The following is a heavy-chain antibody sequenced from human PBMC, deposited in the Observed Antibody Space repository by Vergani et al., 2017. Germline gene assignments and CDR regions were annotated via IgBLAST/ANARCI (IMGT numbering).Heavy chain of an antibody. CDR3: ASSKDPGTVDY. Sequence: QVETGGGLVQPGGSLRLSCAASGFTVSSNYMSWVRQAPGKGLEWVSVIYSGGSTYYADSVKGRFIISRDNSKNTLYLKMNSLRAEDTAVYYCASSKDPGTVDYWGQGTLVTVSS. V-gene: IGHV3-66*01. CDR1: GFTVSSNY. D-gene: IGHD2-2*01. CDR2: IYSGGST. J-gene: IGHJ4*02.